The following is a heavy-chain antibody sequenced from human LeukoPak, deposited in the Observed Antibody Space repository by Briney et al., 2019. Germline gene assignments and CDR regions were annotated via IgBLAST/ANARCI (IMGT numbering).Heavy chain of an antibody. Sequence: PPETLSLTCTVSGGSISSYYWSWIRQPPGKGLEWIGYIYYSGSTNYNPSLKRRVTISVDTSKNQFSLKLSSVTAADTAVYYCARVHKGIAVAGTVHYYYYMDVWGKGTTVTVSS. J-gene: IGHJ6*03. CDR2: IYYSGST. CDR3: ARVHKGIAVAGTVHYYYYMDV. D-gene: IGHD6-19*01. CDR1: GGSISSYY. V-gene: IGHV4-59*01.